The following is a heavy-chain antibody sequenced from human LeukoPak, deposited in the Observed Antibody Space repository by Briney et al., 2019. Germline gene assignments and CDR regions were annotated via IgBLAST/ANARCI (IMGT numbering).Heavy chain of an antibody. CDR2: IIPILGTA. J-gene: IGHJ5*02. CDR1: GGTFSSYA. V-gene: IGHV1-69*13. Sequence: SVKVSCKASGGTFSSYAISWVRQAPGQGLEWMGGIIPILGTANYAQKFQGRVTITADESTSTAYMELSSLRSEDTAVYYCARKGYDFWSGYYTGIGFWFDPWAREPWSPSPQ. D-gene: IGHD3-3*01. CDR3: ARKGYDFWSGYYTGIGFWFDP.